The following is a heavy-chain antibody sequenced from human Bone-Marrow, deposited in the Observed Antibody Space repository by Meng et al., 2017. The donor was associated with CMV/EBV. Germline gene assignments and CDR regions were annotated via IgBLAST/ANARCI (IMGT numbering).Heavy chain of an antibody. CDR1: GYTFTGYY. CDR2: INPNSGGT. V-gene: IGHV1-2*02. CDR3: ARGYCSSTSCYRASYAFDI. Sequence: ASVKVSCKASGYTFTGYYMHWVRQAPGQGLEWMGWINPNSGGTNYAQKFQGRVTMTRDTSISTAYMELRRLRSDDTAVYYCARGYCSSTSCYRASYAFDIWGQGTMVTVSS. D-gene: IGHD2-2*01. J-gene: IGHJ3*02.